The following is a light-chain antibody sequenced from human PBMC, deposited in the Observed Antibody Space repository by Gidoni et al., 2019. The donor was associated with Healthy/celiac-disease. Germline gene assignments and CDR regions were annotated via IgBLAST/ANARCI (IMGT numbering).Light chain of an antibody. CDR3: QSYDSSLSGYV. V-gene: IGLV1-40*01. J-gene: IGLJ1*01. CDR1: SSNIGAGYD. CDR2: GNN. Sequence: QSVLTQPPSVSGAPGQRVTISCTGSSSNIGAGYDVHWYQPPPGTAPKLLIYGNNNRPSGVPDRFSGSKSGTSASLAITGLQAEDEADYYCQSYDSSLSGYVFGTGTKVTVL.